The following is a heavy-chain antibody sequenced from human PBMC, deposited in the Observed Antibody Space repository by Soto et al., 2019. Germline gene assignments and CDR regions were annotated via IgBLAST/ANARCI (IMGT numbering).Heavy chain of an antibody. CDR3: ARDTLPAIYYYDSSGLIDY. V-gene: IGHV1-46*01. CDR1: GYTFTSYY. CDR2: INPSGGST. Sequence: GASVKVSCKASGYTFTSYYMHWVRQAPGQGLEWMGVINPSGGSTSYAQKFQGRVTMTRDTSTSTVYMELSSLRSEDTAVHYCARDTLPAIYYYDSSGLIDYWGQGTLVTVSS. J-gene: IGHJ4*02. D-gene: IGHD3-22*01.